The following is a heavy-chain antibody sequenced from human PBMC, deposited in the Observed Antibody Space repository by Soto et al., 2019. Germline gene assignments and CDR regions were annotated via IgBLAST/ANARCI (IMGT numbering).Heavy chain of an antibody. CDR1: GGSISSGGYY. D-gene: IGHD2-2*01. Sequence: SETLSLTCTVSGGSISSGGYYWSWIRQHPGKGLEWIGYIYYSGSTYYNPSLKSRVTISVDTPKNQFSLKLSSVTAADTAVYYCASRPTTPFDYWGQGTLVTVSS. J-gene: IGHJ4*02. V-gene: IGHV4-31*03. CDR2: IYYSGST. CDR3: ASRPTTPFDY.